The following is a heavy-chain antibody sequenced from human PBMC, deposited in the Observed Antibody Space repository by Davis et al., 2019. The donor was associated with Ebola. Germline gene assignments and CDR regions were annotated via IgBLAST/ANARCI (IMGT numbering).Heavy chain of an antibody. V-gene: IGHV3-11*01. CDR1: GFTFSDYY. CDR3: ARFPIAEFDY. D-gene: IGHD6-13*01. Sequence: PGGSLRLSCAASGFTFSDYYMSWIRQAPGKGLEWVSYISSSTAIYYADSVKGRFTISRDNAKNSLYLQMNSLRAEDTAVYYCARFPIAEFDYWGQGTLVTVSS. J-gene: IGHJ4*02. CDR2: ISSSTAI.